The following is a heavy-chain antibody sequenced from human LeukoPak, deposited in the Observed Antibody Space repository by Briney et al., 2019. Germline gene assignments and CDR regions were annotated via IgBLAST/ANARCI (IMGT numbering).Heavy chain of an antibody. J-gene: IGHJ2*01. CDR3: ARDLIGYCSSTSCGNWYFDL. CDR1: GGSVSSGSYY. CDR2: IYYSGST. V-gene: IGHV4-61*01. Sequence: SETLSLTCTVSGGSVSSGSYYWSWIRQPPGKGLEWIGYIYYSGSTNYNPSLKSRVTISVDTSKNQFSLKLSSVTAADTAVYYCARDLIGYCSSTSCGNWYFDLWGRGTLVTVSS. D-gene: IGHD2-2*03.